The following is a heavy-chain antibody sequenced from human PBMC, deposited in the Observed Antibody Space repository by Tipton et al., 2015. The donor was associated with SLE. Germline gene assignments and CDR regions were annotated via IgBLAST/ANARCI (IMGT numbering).Heavy chain of an antibody. V-gene: IGHV3-7*03. D-gene: IGHD6-13*01. CDR2: IKQDGSER. J-gene: IGHJ4*02. Sequence: SLRLSCAASGFSFRSYWMSWVRQAPGKGPEWVANIKQDGSERYYVDSVKGRFTISRDNAKNSLDLQMNSLRVDDTAVYYCARDLIPRSLADYWGQGTLVTVSS. CDR3: ARDLIPRSLADY. CDR1: GFSFRSYW.